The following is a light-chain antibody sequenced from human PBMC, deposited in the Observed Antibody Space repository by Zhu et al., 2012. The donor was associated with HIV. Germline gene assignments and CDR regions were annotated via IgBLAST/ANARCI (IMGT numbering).Light chain of an antibody. CDR3: QQYGSSST. CDR1: QSVSSSY. CDR2: GAS. J-gene: IGKJ5*01. Sequence: EIVLTQSPGTLSLSPGERATLSCRASQSVSSSYLAWYQQKPGQAPRLLIYGASSRATGIPDRFSGSGSGTDFTLTISRLEPEDFAVYYCQQYGSSSTFGQGTRLEXK. V-gene: IGKV3-20*01.